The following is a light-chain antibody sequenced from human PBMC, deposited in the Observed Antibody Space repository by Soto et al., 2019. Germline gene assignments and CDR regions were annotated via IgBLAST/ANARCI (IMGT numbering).Light chain of an antibody. CDR1: QSIDSN. J-gene: IGKJ2*01. V-gene: IGKV3-15*01. CDR2: DAS. Sequence: IVMTQSPATLSVSPGERATLSCRASQSIDSNLAWYQQKPGQAHRLLIYDASTGATDIPARFSGSGSGTEFTLTISSLQSEDSAVYYCQQYKSWFTFGQGTKLEIK. CDR3: QQYKSWFT.